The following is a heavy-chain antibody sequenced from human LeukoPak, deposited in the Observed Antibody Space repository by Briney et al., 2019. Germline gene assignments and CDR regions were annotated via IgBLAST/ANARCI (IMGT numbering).Heavy chain of an antibody. CDR2: IRSKANSYAT. Sequence: GGSLKLSCAASGFTFSGSAMHWVRQASGKGLEWVGRIRSKANSYATAYAASVKGRFTISRDDSKNTAYLQMNSLKTEDTAVYYCTIRADYYGSGSYSASYYYHGMDVWDQGTTVTVSS. CDR3: TIRADYYGSGSYSASYYYHGMDV. J-gene: IGHJ6*02. V-gene: IGHV3-73*01. CDR1: GFTFSGSA. D-gene: IGHD3-10*01.